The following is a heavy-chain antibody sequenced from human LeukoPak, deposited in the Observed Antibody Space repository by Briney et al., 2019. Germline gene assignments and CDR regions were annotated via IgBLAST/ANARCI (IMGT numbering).Heavy chain of an antibody. D-gene: IGHD4-17*01. CDR1: GGSFNDYY. J-gene: IGHJ3*02. Sequence: PSETLSLTCAVYGGSFNDYYWGWIRQPPGKGLEWIGEINHSGSTKYNPSMKSRVTISVDTSKNQFSLRLNSVTAADTAIYYCARVGHPTQRRVLSTVTVPTAGAFDIWGQGTMVTVSS. V-gene: IGHV4-34*01. CDR2: INHSGST. CDR3: ARVGHPTQRRVLSTVTVPTAGAFDI.